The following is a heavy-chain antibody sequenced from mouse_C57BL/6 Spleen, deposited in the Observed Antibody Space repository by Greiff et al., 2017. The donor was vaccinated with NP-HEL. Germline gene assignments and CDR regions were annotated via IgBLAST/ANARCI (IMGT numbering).Heavy chain of an antibody. V-gene: IGHV1-82*01. J-gene: IGHJ2*01. CDR2: IYPGDGDT. D-gene: IGHD2-3*01. CDR3: ARLGYYPHFDY. Sequence: VQLQESGPELVKPGASVKISCKASGYAFSSSWMNWVKQRPGKGLEWIGRIYPGDGDTNYNGKFKGKATLTADKSSSTAYMQLSSLTSEDSAVYFCARLGYYPHFDYWGKGTTLTVSS. CDR1: GYAFSSSW.